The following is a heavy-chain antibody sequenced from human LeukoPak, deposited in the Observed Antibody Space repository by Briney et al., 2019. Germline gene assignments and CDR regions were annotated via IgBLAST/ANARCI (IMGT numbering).Heavy chain of an antibody. CDR1: GGSISSSSYY. CDR2: IYYSGST. V-gene: IGHV4-39*07. CDR3: ARLQRVGNSGYYFDY. Sequence: SETLSLTCTVSGGSISSSSYYWGWIRQPPGKGLEWIGSIYYSGSTYYNPSLESRVTISVDTSKNQFSLKLSSVTAADTAVYYCARLQRVGNSGYYFDYWGQGTLVTVSS. D-gene: IGHD3-22*01. J-gene: IGHJ4*02.